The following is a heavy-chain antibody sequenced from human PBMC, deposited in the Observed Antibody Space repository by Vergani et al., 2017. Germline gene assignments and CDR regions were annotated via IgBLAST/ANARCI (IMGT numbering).Heavy chain of an antibody. J-gene: IGHJ5*02. D-gene: IGHD3-10*01. CDR2: IYTSGST. CDR3: ARGMLWFGGISWFDP. CDR1: GGSISSGSYY. V-gene: IGHV4-61*02. Sequence: QVQLQESGPGLVKPSQTLSLTCTVSGGSISSGSYYWSWIRQPAGKGLEWIGRIYTSGSTNYNPSLKSRVTISVDTSKNQFSLKLSYVTAADTAVYYCARGMLWFGGISWFDPWGQGTLGSVCS.